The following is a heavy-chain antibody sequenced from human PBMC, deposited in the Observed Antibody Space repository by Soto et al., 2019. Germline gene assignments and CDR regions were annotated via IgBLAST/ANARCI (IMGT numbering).Heavy chain of an antibody. Sequence: QVQLVESGGGVVQPGRSLRLSCAASGFTFSSYAMHWVRQAPGKGLEWVAVISYDGSNKYYADSVKGRFTISRDNXKXXLDVQMNSLRAVGTGVYYCARVRGSKSYDYYGMDVWGRGTTVTVSS. CDR3: ARVRGSKSYDYYGMDV. J-gene: IGHJ6*02. CDR2: ISYDGSNK. CDR1: GFTFSSYA. D-gene: IGHD3-10*01. V-gene: IGHV3-30-3*01.